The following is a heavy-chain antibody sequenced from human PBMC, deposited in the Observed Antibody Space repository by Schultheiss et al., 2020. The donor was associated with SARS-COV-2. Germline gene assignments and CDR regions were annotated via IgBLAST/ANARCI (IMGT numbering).Heavy chain of an antibody. V-gene: IGHV4-4*02. CDR2: IYHSGST. CDR1: GGSISSSNW. Sequence: SETLSLTCTVSGGSISSSNWWSWVRQPPGKGLEWIGEIYHSGSTNYNPSLKSRVTISVDTSMNQFSLKLSSVTAADTAVYYCAREDYYYGMNVWGQGTAVTVSS. J-gene: IGHJ6*02. CDR3: AREDYYYGMNV.